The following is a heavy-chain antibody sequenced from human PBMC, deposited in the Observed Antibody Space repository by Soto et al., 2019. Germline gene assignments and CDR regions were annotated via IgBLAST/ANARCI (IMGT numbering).Heavy chain of an antibody. V-gene: IGHV1-58*01. CDR3: AAFSQLSSGWLGNWFDP. Sequence: SVKVSCKASGFTFTSSAVQWVRQARGQRLEWIGWIAVGSGNTNYAQKFQERVTITRDMSTSTAYMELSSLRSEDTAVYYCAAFSQLSSGWLGNWFDPWGQGTLVTVSS. CDR1: GFTFTSSA. CDR2: IAVGSGNT. J-gene: IGHJ5*02. D-gene: IGHD6-19*01.